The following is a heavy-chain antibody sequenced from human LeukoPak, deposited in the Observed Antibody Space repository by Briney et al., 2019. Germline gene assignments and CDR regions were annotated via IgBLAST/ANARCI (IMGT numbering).Heavy chain of an antibody. CDR1: GGSISSYD. CDR2: IYYSGST. Sequence: PSETLSLTCHVSGGSISSYDWSWIRQPPGKGLEWIGYIYYSGSTKYNPSLKSRVTISGDTSKNQFSLNLSSVTAADTAVYYCARAYGSGSQRWFDPWGQGTLVTVSS. CDR3: ARAYGSGSQRWFDP. V-gene: IGHV4-59*08. J-gene: IGHJ5*02. D-gene: IGHD3-10*01.